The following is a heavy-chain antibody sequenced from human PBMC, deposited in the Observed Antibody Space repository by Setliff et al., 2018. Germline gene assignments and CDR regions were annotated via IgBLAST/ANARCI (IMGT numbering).Heavy chain of an antibody. V-gene: IGHV1-69*05. CDR2: IIPIFPTA. CDR1: GGTFSSYA. J-gene: IGHJ6*03. Sequence: ASVKVSCKASGGTFSSYAIDWVRQAPGQGLEWMGGIIPIFPTANFAQKFQGRVTITTDEPTSTVYMELSSLRSEDTAVYYCARERGDIVSTTSYYYYMDVWGKGTTVTVSS. D-gene: IGHD5-12*01. CDR3: ARERGDIVSTTSYYYYMDV.